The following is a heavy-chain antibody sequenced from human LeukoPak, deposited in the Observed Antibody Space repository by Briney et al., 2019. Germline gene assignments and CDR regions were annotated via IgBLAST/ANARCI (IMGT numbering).Heavy chain of an antibody. CDR2: ISGSGTVI. J-gene: IGHJ4*02. CDR1: GFAFSDYA. CDR3: ASGAVTTTGY. Sequence: GSLRLSCAASGFAFSDYAMNWVRQTPAKGLEWLSYISGSGTVIHYAESVKGRFTISRDNAKNLLYLQMNSLRAEDTAVYYCASGAVTTTGYWGQGTLVTVSS. D-gene: IGHD4-17*01. V-gene: IGHV3-48*04.